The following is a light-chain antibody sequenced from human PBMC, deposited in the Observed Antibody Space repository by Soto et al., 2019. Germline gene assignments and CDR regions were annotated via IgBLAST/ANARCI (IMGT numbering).Light chain of an antibody. Sequence: EIVLTQSPATLSLSPGERATLSCRASQSVSRYLAWYQQKPGQAPRLLIYDASNRATGIPARFSGSGSGTDFTLTNSSLEPEDFAVYFCQQRSNWITFGQGTRLEIK. CDR1: QSVSRY. V-gene: IGKV3-11*01. CDR3: QQRSNWIT. J-gene: IGKJ5*01. CDR2: DAS.